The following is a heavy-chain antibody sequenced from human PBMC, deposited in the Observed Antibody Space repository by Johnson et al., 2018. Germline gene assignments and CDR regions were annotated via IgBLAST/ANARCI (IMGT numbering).Heavy chain of an antibody. Sequence: QVQLVESGGHLVKPGGSLRLSCIGSGFNFSDYYMSWIRQAPGKRLEWVSSISNDDGIVHYADSVQGRFTISRDNATKSLSLQMNNLRAEETAVYYWAGDFDFVRESIHYDAFDIWGQGTTVTVSS. J-gene: IGHJ3*02. CDR2: ISNDDGIV. V-gene: IGHV3-11*04. CDR1: GFNFSDYY. CDR3: AGDFDFVRESIHYDAFDI. D-gene: IGHD3-16*02.